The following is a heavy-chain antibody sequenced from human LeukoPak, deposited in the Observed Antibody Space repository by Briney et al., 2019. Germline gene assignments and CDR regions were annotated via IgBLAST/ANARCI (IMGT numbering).Heavy chain of an antibody. CDR1: GFTFDDYS. Sequence: QPGGSLRLSCAASGFTFDDYSMHWVRHAPGKGLEWVSLISWNGGSTYYADSVKGRFTISRDNSKNSLYLQMNSLRAEDTALYYCAKDGKNYFDYWGQGTLVTVSS. CDR3: AKDGKNYFDY. V-gene: IGHV3-43D*03. J-gene: IGHJ4*02. CDR2: ISWNGGST.